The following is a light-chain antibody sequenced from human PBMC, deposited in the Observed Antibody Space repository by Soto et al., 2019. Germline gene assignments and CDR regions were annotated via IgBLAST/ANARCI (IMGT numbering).Light chain of an antibody. CDR2: GAS. CDR3: LQYYNWPLYT. J-gene: IGKJ2*01. Sequence: EIVMTQSPATLSVSPGEGVTLSCRTSLSVSNNLAWYQQRPGQAPRLLIYGASTRATGIPARFSGSGSGTEFTLTISRLQSEDFAVYYCLQYYNWPLYTFGQGTKPEIK. V-gene: IGKV3-15*01. CDR1: LSVSNN.